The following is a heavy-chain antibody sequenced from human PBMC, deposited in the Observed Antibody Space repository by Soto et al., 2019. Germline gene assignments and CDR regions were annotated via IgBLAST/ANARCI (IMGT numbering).Heavy chain of an antibody. CDR2: IYHSGST. J-gene: IGHJ4*02. CDR3: AKDVYRGSGGSCYPFDY. Sequence: SETLSLTCAVSSGSISSSNWWSWVRQPLGKGLEWIGEIYHSGSTNYNPSLKSRVTISVDKSKNQFSLKLSSVTAADTAVYYCAKDVYRGSGGSCYPFDYWGQGTLVTVSS. V-gene: IGHV4-4*02. D-gene: IGHD2-15*01. CDR1: SGSISSSNW.